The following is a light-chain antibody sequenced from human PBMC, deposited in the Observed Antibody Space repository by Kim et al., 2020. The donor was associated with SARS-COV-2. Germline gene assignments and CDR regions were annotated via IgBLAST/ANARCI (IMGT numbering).Light chain of an antibody. Sequence: SAYVRDRVPITGRASQGINNYLAWYQQKPGQVPKVLIYAASTLQSGVPSRFSGSGSGTDFTLTISSLQPEDVAAYYCQKYNSAPFAFGGGTKVEIK. V-gene: IGKV1-27*01. CDR3: QKYNSAPFA. CDR1: QGINNY. CDR2: AAS. J-gene: IGKJ4*01.